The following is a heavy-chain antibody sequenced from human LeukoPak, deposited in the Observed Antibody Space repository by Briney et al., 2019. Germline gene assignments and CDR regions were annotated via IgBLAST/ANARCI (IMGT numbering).Heavy chain of an antibody. D-gene: IGHD2-21*01. Sequence: SETLSLTCTVSGGSISSYYWSWIRQPPGKGLEWIGYIYYSGSTNYNPSLKSRVTISVDTSKNQFSLKLSSVTAADTAVYYCARLVPLSDDDAFDIWGQGTMVTLSS. CDR1: GGSISSYY. CDR3: ARLVPLSDDDAFDI. CDR2: IYYSGST. J-gene: IGHJ3*02. V-gene: IGHV4-59*08.